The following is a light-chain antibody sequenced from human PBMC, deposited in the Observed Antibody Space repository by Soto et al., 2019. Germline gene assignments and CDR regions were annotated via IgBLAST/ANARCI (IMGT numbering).Light chain of an antibody. CDR1: QDISNF. CDR2: GAS. V-gene: IGKV1-16*01. CDR3: QQYKSYPIT. Sequence: DIQMTQSPSSLSASVGDRITITCRASQDISNFLAWFQQKPGKAPKPLISGASTLQSGVPSRVSGSGSGTDFTLTISNLQPGDFASYYCQQYKSYPITFGQGTTLEIQ. J-gene: IGKJ5*01.